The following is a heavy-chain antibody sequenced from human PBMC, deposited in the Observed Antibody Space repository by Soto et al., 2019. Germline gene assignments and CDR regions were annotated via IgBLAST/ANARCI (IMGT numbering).Heavy chain of an antibody. Sequence: QVQLVQSGAEVKKPGSSVKVSCKASGGTFSSYAISWVRQAPGQGLEWMGGIIPIFGTANYAQKFQGRVTITADEFTSTAYMELSSLRSEDTAVYYCASDTLAAAGKGTRVWNYWGQGTLVTVSS. J-gene: IGHJ4*02. V-gene: IGHV1-69*01. CDR3: ASDTLAAAGKGTRVWNY. CDR2: IIPIFGTA. CDR1: GGTFSSYA. D-gene: IGHD6-13*01.